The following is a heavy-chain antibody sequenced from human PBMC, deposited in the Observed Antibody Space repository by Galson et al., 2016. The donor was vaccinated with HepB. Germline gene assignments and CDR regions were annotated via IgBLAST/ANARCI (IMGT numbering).Heavy chain of an antibody. J-gene: IGHJ6*02. CDR1: GVTFSSYS. CDR2: ISSSSSAI. V-gene: IGHV3-48*01. D-gene: IGHD2-2*01. CDR3: ARDAMPISCSSTSCQYYGMDV. Sequence: SLRLSCAASGVTFSSYSMNWVRQAPGKGLEWVSYISSSSSAIHYADSVKGRFTISRENAKNSLYLQMNSLSAEDTAWYYCARDAMPISCSSTSCQYYGMDVWGQGTTVTVSS.